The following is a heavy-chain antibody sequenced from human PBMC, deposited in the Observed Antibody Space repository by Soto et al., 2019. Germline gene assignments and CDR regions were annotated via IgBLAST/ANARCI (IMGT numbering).Heavy chain of an antibody. J-gene: IGHJ5*02. V-gene: IGHV4-4*02. CDR3: ARHEGWTGPDQ. Sequence: WETLSLTCAVSGASIGSGGWWSWVRQPPGKGLEWIAEIFHDGNTNYSPSLKSRVTISVDKSQNQFSLNVYSVTAADTAVYYCARHEGWTGPDQWGQGTLVTVSS. D-gene: IGHD2-8*02. CDR2: IFHDGNT. CDR1: GASIGSGGW.